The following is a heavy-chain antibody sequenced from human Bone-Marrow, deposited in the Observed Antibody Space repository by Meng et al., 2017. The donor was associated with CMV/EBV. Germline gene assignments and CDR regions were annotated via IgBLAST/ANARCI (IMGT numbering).Heavy chain of an antibody. V-gene: IGHV6-1*01. D-gene: IGHD6-6*01. J-gene: IGHJ6*01. Sequence: SQTLSLTCAISGDSVSSNSAAWNWIRQSPSRGLEWLGRTYYRSKWYNDYAVTVKSRITINPDTSKNQFSLQLNTVTPEDKAVYYCARDGGLYSGSSPFGYYYYGMDVWGQGTTVTVSS. CDR1: GDSVSSNSAA. CDR3: ARDGGLYSGSSPFGYYYYGMDV. CDR2: TYYRSKWYN.